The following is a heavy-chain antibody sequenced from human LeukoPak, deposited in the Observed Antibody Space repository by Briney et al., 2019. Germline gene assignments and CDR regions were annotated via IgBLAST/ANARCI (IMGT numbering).Heavy chain of an antibody. CDR2: INPNSGGT. CDR3: ARGYCSGGTCYLVENWLDP. V-gene: IGHV1-2*02. D-gene: IGHD2-15*01. Sequence: ASVKVSCKASGYTFTGYYMHWVRQAPGQGFEWMGWINPNSGGTNYAQKFQGRVTMTRDTSISTAYMELSRLRSDDTAVYYCARGYCSGGTCYLVENWLDPWGQGTLVTVSS. CDR1: GYTFTGYY. J-gene: IGHJ5*02.